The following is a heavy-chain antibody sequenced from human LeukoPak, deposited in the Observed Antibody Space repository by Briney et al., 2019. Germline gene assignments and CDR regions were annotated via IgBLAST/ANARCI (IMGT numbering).Heavy chain of an antibody. CDR1: GYTLTELS. Sequence: ASVKVSCKVSGYTLTELSMHWVRQAPGKGLEWMGGFDPEDGETIYAQKFQGRVTMTEDTSTDTAYMELSSLRSEDTAVYYCATEDMNSGAFDIWGQGTMVTVSS. CDR2: FDPEDGET. D-gene: IGHD1-26*01. V-gene: IGHV1-24*01. J-gene: IGHJ3*02. CDR3: ATEDMNSGAFDI.